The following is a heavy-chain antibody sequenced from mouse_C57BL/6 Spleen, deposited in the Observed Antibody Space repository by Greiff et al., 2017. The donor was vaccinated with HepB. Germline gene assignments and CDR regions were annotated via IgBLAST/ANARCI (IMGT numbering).Heavy chain of an antibody. CDR2: ISSGGSYT. CDR3: ARHELGRGYYYAMDY. CDR1: GFTFSSYG. D-gene: IGHD4-1*01. Sequence: VQLKESGGDLVKPGGSLKLSCAASGFTFSSYGMSWVRQTPDKRLEWVATISSGGSYTYYPDSVKGRFTISRDNAKNTLYLQMSSLKSEDTAMYYCARHELGRGYYYAMDYWGQGTSVTVSS. J-gene: IGHJ4*01. V-gene: IGHV5-6*01.